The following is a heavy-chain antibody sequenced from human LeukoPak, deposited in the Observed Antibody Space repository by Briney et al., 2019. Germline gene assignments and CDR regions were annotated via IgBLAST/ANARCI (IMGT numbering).Heavy chain of an antibody. CDR3: ARDGLVKQERWFDP. Sequence: SVKVSCTASGYTFTRYGFSWVRQAPGQGLEWMGRIIPILGIANYAQKFQGRVTITPDKSTSTAYMEPSSLRSEDTAVYYCARDGLVKQERWFDPWGQGTLVTVSS. CDR1: GYTFTRYG. CDR2: IIPILGIA. V-gene: IGHV1-69*04. J-gene: IGHJ5*02. D-gene: IGHD6-13*01.